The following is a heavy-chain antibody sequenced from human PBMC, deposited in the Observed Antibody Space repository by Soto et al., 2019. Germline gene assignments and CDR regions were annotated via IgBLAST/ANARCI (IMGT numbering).Heavy chain of an antibody. D-gene: IGHD3-3*01. J-gene: IGHJ6*03. CDR1: GYTSTSYG. CDR3: ARAISDFWSGYNYYYYMDV. CDR2: ISAYNGNT. Sequence: VASVKVSCKASGYTSTSYGISWVRQAPGQGLDWMGWISAYNGNTNYAQKLQGRVTMTTDTSTSTAYMELRSLRSDDTAVYYCARAISDFWSGYNYYYYMDVWGKGTTVTVSS. V-gene: IGHV1-18*01.